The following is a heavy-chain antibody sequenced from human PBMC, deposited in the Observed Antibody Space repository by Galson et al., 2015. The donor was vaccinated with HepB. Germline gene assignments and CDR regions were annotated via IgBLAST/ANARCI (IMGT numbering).Heavy chain of an antibody. Sequence: QSGAEVKKPGESLRISCKGSGYSFTSYWISWVRQTPGKGLEWMGRIDPSDSYTNYSPSFQGHVTISADKSISTAYLQWSSLKASDTAMYYCARLQKPYYYDSSGYYYWGQGTLVTVSS. CDR1: GYSFTSYW. CDR3: ARLQKPYYYDSSGYYY. J-gene: IGHJ4*02. D-gene: IGHD3-22*01. CDR2: IDPSDSYT. V-gene: IGHV5-10-1*01.